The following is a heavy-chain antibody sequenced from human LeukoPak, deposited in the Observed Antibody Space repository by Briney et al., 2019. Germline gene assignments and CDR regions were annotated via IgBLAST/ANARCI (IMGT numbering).Heavy chain of an antibody. CDR1: GGSFSGYY. D-gene: IGHD6-13*01. CDR3: ARVSGHSSSWSPYYYYGMDV. J-gene: IGHJ6*02. Sequence: SETLSLTCAVYGGSFSGYYWSWIRQPPGKGLEWIGEINHSGSTNYNPSLKSRVTISVDTSKNQFSLKLSSVTAADTAVYYCARVSGHSSSWSPYYYYGMDVWGQGTTVTVSS. V-gene: IGHV4-34*01. CDR2: INHSGST.